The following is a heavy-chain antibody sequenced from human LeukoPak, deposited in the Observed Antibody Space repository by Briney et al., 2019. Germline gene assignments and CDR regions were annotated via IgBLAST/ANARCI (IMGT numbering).Heavy chain of an antibody. Sequence: GGSLRLSCAASGFTFSSYGMHWVRQAPGKGLEWVAVIWYDGSNKYYADSVKGRFTISRDNSKNTLYLQMNSLRAEDTAAYYCARDLSSWQEYYFDYWGQGTLVTVSS. J-gene: IGHJ4*02. CDR2: IWYDGSNK. D-gene: IGHD6-13*01. CDR3: ARDLSSWQEYYFDY. CDR1: GFTFSSYG. V-gene: IGHV3-33*01.